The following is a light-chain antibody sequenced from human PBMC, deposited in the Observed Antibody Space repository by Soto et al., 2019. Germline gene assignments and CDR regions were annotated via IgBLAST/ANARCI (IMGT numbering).Light chain of an antibody. CDR1: QSVSSNS. Sequence: EIVLTQSPGTLSLSPGERVTLSCRASQSVSSNSLAWYLQKPGQAPRLLIYGASSRATGIPDRFSGSGSGTDFTLTISRLEPDDFALYYCQQYGSSPPNTFGQWTKLEIK. CDR2: GAS. V-gene: IGKV3-20*01. CDR3: QQYGSSPPNT. J-gene: IGKJ2*01.